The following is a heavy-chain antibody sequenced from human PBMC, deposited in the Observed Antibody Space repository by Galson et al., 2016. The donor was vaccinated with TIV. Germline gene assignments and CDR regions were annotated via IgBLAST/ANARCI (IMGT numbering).Heavy chain of an antibody. J-gene: IGHJ4*02. V-gene: IGHV3-48*03. CDR3: ARLGMVDSTLVIDY. CDR1: GFTFSSSE. Sequence: SLRLSCAASGFTFSSSEMIWVHQAPGKGLEWVSYMSGSGSVRYYADSVRGRFTISRDNAQNSLYLQMTSLRVEDTALYYCARLGMVDSTLVIDYWGQGTLVTVSS. D-gene: IGHD2-15*01. CDR2: MSGSGSVR.